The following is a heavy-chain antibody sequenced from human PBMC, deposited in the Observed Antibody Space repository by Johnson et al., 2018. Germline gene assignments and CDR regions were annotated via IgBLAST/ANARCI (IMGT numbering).Heavy chain of an antibody. D-gene: IGHD2-2*01. CDR1: GFTFSSYW. J-gene: IGHJ6*03. CDR2: INSDGSST. Sequence: VQLRESGGGLVQPGGSLRLSCAASGFTFSSYWMHCVRQAPGKGLVWVSRINSDGSSTSYADFVKGRFTSSRDNAKNTLYLQMNRLRGEDTAVYDCARDQRIVPVYYDKDVWGKGTTVTVSS. V-gene: IGHV3-74*01. CDR3: ARDQRIVPVYYDKDV.